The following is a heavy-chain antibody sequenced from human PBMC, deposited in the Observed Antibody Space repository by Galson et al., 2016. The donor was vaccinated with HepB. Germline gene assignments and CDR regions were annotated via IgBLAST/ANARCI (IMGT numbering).Heavy chain of an antibody. CDR3: ARGGASDASGY. CDR2: IYSGGGT. Sequence: SLRLSCAASGFSVSNNYMTWVRQAPGKGLEWVSLIYSGGGTSFADSVKGRFTISRDNSKNTLYLQMNSLRAEDTAVYYCARGGASDASGYWGQGTPVTVSS. CDR1: GFSVSNNY. D-gene: IGHD2-21*02. V-gene: IGHV3-53*01. J-gene: IGHJ4*03.